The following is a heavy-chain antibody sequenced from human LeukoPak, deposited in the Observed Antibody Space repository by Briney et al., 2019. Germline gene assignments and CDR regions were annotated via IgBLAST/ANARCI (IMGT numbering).Heavy chain of an antibody. CDR3: AKRIRDGYNTPIDY. CDR2: ISGSDGEI. Sequence: PGGSLRLSCAADGFSVSTTYMSWVRQAPGKGLEWVSGISGSDGEISYADSVKGRFTISRDNSKNTLYLQMNSLRDEDTATYYCAKRIRDGYNTPIDYWGQGTLVTVSS. J-gene: IGHJ4*02. V-gene: IGHV3-23*01. CDR1: GFSVSTTY. D-gene: IGHD5-24*01.